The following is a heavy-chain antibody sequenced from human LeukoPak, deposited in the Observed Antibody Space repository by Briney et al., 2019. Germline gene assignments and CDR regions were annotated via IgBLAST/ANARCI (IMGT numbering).Heavy chain of an antibody. CDR1: GFTFSNYV. CDR3: ARGLYGSGTTALDY. CDR2: ISSNGDTT. D-gene: IGHD3-10*01. V-gene: IGHV3-64*01. J-gene: IGHJ4*02. Sequence: GGSLRLSCAAYGFTFSNYVMHWVRQVPGKGLEYVSLISSNGDTTYYANSVRGRFTVSRDNSKNTLYLQMGSVRAEDMAVYYCARGLYGSGTTALDYWGRGTLVTVSS.